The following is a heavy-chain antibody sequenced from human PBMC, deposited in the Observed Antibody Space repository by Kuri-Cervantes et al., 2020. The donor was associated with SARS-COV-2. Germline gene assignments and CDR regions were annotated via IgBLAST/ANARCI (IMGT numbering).Heavy chain of an antibody. CDR1: GGSISSYY. CDR2: IYYSGST. J-gene: IGHJ2*01. D-gene: IGHD3-22*01. V-gene: IGHV4-59*12. Sequence: SETLSLTCTVSGGSISSYYWSWIRQPPGKGLEWIGYIYYSGSTNYNPSLKSRVTISVDTSKNQFSLKLSSVTAADTAVYYCARDPHYYDTNGQDYPWYFDLWGRGTLVTVSS. CDR3: ARDPHYYDTNGQDYPWYFDL.